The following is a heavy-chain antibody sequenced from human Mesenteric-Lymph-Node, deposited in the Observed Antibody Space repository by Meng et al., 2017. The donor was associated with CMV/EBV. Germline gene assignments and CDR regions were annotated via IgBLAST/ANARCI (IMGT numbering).Heavy chain of an antibody. CDR1: GGSFSGYY. Sequence: QVPLQEGVAGLLKPSETRSLTCAVYGGSFSGYYWSWIRQPPGKGLEWIGEINHSGSTNYNPSLKSRVTISVDTSKNQFSLKLSSVTAADTAVYYCARHQRWLKSEGGFNYWGQGTLVTVSS. V-gene: IGHV4-34*01. J-gene: IGHJ4*02. D-gene: IGHD4-23*01. CDR3: ARHQRWLKSEGGFNY. CDR2: INHSGST.